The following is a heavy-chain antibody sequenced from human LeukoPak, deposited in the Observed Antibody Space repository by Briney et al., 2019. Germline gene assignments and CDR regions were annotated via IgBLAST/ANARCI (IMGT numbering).Heavy chain of an antibody. V-gene: IGHV4-59*08. CDR3: ARLRSPTYYYDSSGSGAFDI. Sequence: PSETLSLTCTVSGDSISSYYWSWIRQPPGKGLEWIGYIYYGGSTNYNPSLRSRVTISVDTSKNQFSLKLSSVTAADTAVYYCARLRSPTYYYDSSGSGAFDIWGQGTMVTVSS. J-gene: IGHJ3*02. D-gene: IGHD3-22*01. CDR1: GDSISSYY. CDR2: IYYGGST.